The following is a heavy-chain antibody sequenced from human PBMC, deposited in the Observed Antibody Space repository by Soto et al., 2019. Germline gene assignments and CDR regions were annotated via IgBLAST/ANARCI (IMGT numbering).Heavy chain of an antibody. CDR1: GGTFSSYA. CDR3: ARGDGSGSYYGYYFDY. D-gene: IGHD3-10*01. V-gene: IGHV1-69*12. J-gene: IGHJ4*02. CDR2: IIPIFGTA. Sequence: QVQLVQSGAEVKKPGSSVKVSCKASGGTFSSYAISWVRQAPGQGLEWMGGIIPIFGTANYAQKFQGRVTITADEYTSTADMEMSSLRSEDTAVYYCARGDGSGSYYGYYFDYWGQGTLVTVSS.